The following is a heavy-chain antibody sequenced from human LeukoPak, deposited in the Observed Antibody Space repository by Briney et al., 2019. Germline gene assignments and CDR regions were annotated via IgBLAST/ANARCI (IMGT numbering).Heavy chain of an antibody. D-gene: IGHD3-10*01. J-gene: IGHJ4*02. CDR2: INPNSGGT. CDR3: AREGSLYYYGSGSYYTLDY. Sequence: ASVKVSCKASGYTFTGYYMHWVRQAPGQGLEWMGWINPNSGGTNYAQKLQGRVTMTTDTSTSTAYMELRSLRSDDTAVYYCAREGSLYYYGSGSYYTLDYWGQGTLVTVSS. V-gene: IGHV1-2*02. CDR1: GYTFTGYY.